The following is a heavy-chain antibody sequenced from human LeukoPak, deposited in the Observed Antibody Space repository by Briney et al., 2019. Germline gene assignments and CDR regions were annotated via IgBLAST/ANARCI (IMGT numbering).Heavy chain of an antibody. Sequence: ASVKVSCKASGYTFTSYGISWVRQAPGQGLEWMGWISAYNGNTNYAQKLQGRVTMTTDTSTSTAYMELRSLRSDDTAVYYCASATTVTSHWYFDLWGRGTLVTVSS. V-gene: IGHV1-18*01. CDR3: ASATTVTSHWYFDL. CDR1: GYTFTSYG. J-gene: IGHJ2*01. CDR2: ISAYNGNT. D-gene: IGHD4-17*01.